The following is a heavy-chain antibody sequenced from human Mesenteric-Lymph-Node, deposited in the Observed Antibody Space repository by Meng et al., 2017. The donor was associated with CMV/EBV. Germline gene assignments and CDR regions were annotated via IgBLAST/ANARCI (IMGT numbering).Heavy chain of an antibody. CDR2: ISGSGGST. D-gene: IGHD4-17*01. CDR3: AKSPVGDHYLDY. Sequence: GESLKISCAASGFSFDDFAMHWVRQAPGKGLEWVSAISGSGGSTYYADSVKGRFTISRDNSKNTLYLQMNSLRAEDTAVYYCAKSPVGDHYLDYWGQGTLVTVSS. CDR1: GFSFDDFA. J-gene: IGHJ4*02. V-gene: IGHV3-23*01.